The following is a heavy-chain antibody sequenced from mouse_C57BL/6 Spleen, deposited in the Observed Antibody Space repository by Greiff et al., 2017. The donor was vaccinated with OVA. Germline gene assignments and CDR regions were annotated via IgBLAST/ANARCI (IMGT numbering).Heavy chain of an antibody. CDR2: ISYDGSN. V-gene: IGHV3-6*01. D-gene: IGHD3-2*02. J-gene: IGHJ2*01. CDR1: GYSITSGYY. CDR3: ARDRLRPYYFDY. Sequence: QSGPGLVKPSQSLSLTCSVTGYSITSGYYWNWIRQFPGNKLEWMGYISYDGSNNYNPSLKNRISITRDTSKNQFFLKLNSVTTEDTATYYCARDRLRPYYFDYWGQGTTLTVSS.